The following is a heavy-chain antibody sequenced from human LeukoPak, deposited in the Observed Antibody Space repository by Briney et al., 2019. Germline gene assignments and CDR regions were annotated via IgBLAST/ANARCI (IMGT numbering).Heavy chain of an antibody. V-gene: IGHV3-20*01. J-gene: IGHJ6*03. CDR1: GFTFDDYG. CDR2: INWNGAGT. CDR3: ARGPRARTLTGTTCYYYMDV. D-gene: IGHD1-7*01. Sequence: PGGSLRLSCEASGFTFDDYGMSWVRQAPGKGLEWVSGINWNGAGTGYADSVKVRFTISRDNAKNSLYLQMNSLGVEDTALYHCARGPRARTLTGTTCYYYMDVWGKGTTVTVSS.